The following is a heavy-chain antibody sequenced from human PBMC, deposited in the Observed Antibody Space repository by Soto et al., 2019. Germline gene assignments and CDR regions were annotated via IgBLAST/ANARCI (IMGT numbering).Heavy chain of an antibody. D-gene: IGHD6-6*01. CDR3: VRATAARQRDYSYHYYLHI. Sequence: GASVKVSCKASGYAFTSYGISWVRQAPGQGLEWMGGISANNGSTVYAQKFQGRVTLTRDTSTSTVYVELSSLRSDDTAVYFCVRATAARQRDYSYHYYLHIWGKGTTVTVSS. CDR1: GYAFTSYG. V-gene: IGHV1-18*01. J-gene: IGHJ6*03. CDR2: ISANNGST.